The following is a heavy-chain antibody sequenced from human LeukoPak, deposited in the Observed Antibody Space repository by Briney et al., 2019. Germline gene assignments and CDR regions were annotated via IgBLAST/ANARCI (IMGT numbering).Heavy chain of an antibody. CDR2: ISSSSATI. D-gene: IGHD3-22*01. V-gene: IGHV3-48*04. CDR3: ARIRDYSDFSMDV. J-gene: IGHJ6*04. Sequence: GSLRLSCAASGFTFSSYNMNWVRQAPGKGLEWVSYISSSSATIYYADSVKDRFTISRDNAKKSLYLQMNSLRAEDTAVYYCARIRDYSDFSMDVSGRGTTVTVSS. CDR1: GFTFSSYN.